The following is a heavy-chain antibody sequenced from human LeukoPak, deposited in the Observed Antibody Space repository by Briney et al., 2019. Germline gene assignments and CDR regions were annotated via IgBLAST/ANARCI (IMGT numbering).Heavy chain of an antibody. J-gene: IGHJ4*02. CDR2: IISSGAST. CDR3: VREDTPATANY. V-gene: IGHV3-23*01. CDR1: GFTFSSYG. Sequence: GGSLRLSCAASGFTFSSYGMNWVRQAPGKGLEWVSGIISSGASTYYANSVKGRFTISRDNSKNTLFLQMTSLRAEDTAVYYCVREDTPATANYWGQGTLVTISS. D-gene: IGHD2-21*02.